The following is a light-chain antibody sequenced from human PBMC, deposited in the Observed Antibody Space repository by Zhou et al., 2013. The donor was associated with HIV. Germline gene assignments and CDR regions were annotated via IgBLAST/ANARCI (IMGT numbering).Light chain of an antibody. Sequence: EIVLTQSPATLSLSPGERATLSCRASESITNYYLAWYQQKPGQTPRLLIYDASNRAAGIPDRFSGSGSGTDFTLTISRLEPEDFAVYYCQHYGDSPPNTFGQGTKLEI. CDR3: QHYGDSPPNT. CDR1: ESITNYY. V-gene: IGKV3-20*01. J-gene: IGKJ2*01. CDR2: DAS.